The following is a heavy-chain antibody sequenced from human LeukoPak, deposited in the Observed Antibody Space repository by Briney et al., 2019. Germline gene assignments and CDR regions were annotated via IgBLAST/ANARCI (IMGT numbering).Heavy chain of an antibody. CDR3: AKDKVLDGWWEVDY. V-gene: IGHV3-23*01. D-gene: IGHD6-19*01. J-gene: IGHJ4*02. Sequence: GGSLRLSCAASGFTFSTYTMNWVRQAPGKGLEWVSAIVGRSDTYYADSVKGRFTISRDSSKNTLYLQMNGLRAEDTAVYYCAKDKVLDGWWEVDYWGLGTPVTVSS. CDR2: IVGRSDT. CDR1: GFTFSTYT.